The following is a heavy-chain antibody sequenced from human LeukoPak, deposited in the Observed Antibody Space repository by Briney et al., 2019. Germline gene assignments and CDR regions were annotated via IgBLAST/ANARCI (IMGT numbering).Heavy chain of an antibody. Sequence: PSETLSLTCTVSGGSINNYYWSWIRQPPGQGLEWIGYIYSSGSTNYNPSLKSRVIISVDTSKNQFSLKLSSVTAADTAVYYCARRTLCCGERFDPWGQGTLVTVSS. CDR3: ARRTLCCGERFDP. CDR2: IYSSGST. J-gene: IGHJ5*02. V-gene: IGHV4-59*08. D-gene: IGHD3-16*01. CDR1: GGSINNYY.